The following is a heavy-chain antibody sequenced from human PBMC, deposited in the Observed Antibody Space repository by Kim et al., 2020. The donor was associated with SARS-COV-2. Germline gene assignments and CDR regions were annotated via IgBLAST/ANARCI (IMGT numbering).Heavy chain of an antibody. V-gene: IGHV1-46*01. D-gene: IGHD3-10*01. CDR3: AREDSSGMVY. Sequence: TTTEAQKFRGRVAMTRDTSTRTVYMEMSSLRQDDTAVYFCAREDSSGMVYWGQGTLVTVSS. J-gene: IGHJ4*02. CDR2: TT.